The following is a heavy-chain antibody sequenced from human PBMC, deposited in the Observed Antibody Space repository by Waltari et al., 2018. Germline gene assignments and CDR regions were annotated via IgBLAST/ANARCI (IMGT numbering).Heavy chain of an antibody. CDR2: INEGNGNT. CDR3: ARDLPYYDFLSGVGGGYFDP. CDR1: GYTFTNYA. D-gene: IGHD3-3*01. J-gene: IGHJ5*02. Sequence: QVQLVQSGAEVKKPGASVKVSCRASGYTFTNYAIHWVRQAPGQSLEWRGRINEGNGNTIYLQKFQGRITITRDTSSGTAYMELTSLRSEDTAVYYCARDLPYYDFLSGVGGGYFDPWGQGTLVTVSS. V-gene: IGHV1-3*01.